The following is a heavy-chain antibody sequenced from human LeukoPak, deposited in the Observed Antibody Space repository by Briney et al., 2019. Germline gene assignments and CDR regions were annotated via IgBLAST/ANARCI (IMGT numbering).Heavy chain of an antibody. D-gene: IGHD3-10*01. CDR3: ARAVYGSGSPRCGLDV. J-gene: IGHJ6*02. V-gene: IGHV3-13*01. CDR2: STAGDT. Sequence: GGSPRLSCAASGFQFSGFDMHWIRQAIGKGLEWVAASTAGDTFYPDPVRGRFTISRENAKNTLYLQMDSLRAGGTAVYYCARAVYGSGSPRCGLDVWGRGTTVTVSS. CDR1: GFQFSGFD.